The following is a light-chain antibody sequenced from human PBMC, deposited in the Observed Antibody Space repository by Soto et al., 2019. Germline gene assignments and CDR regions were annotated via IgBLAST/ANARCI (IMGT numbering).Light chain of an antibody. CDR2: DVS. CDR3: SSYTITSTVV. Sequence: QSVLTQPASVSGSPGQSITISCTGTSSDIAVYSYVSWFQQHPGKAPKLIIYDVSNRPSGVSSRFSGSKSGNTASLTISGLQAEDESDYYCSSYTITSTVVFGGGTKSPS. J-gene: IGLJ2*01. CDR1: SSDIAVYSY. V-gene: IGLV2-14*01.